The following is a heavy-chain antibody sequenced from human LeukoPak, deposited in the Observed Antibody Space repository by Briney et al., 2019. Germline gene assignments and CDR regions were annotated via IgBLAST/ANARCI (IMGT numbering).Heavy chain of an antibody. V-gene: IGHV4-34*01. CDR2: INHSGST. Sequence: PSETLSPTCAVYGGSFRGYYWSWIRQPPGKGLEWIGEINHSGSTNYNPSLKSRVTISVDTSKNQFSLKMSSVTAADTAVYYCARAVNGNSYTSTVTYDYWGQGTLVTVSS. D-gene: IGHD4-17*01. J-gene: IGHJ4*02. CDR1: GGSFRGYY. CDR3: ARAVNGNSYTSTVTYDY.